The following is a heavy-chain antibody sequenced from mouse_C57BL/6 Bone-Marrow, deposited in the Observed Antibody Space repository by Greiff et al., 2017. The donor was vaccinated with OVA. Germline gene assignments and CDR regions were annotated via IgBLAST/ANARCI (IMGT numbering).Heavy chain of an antibody. Sequence: VQLQQPGAELVRPGSSVKLSCKASGYTFTSYWMHWVKQRPIQGLEWIGNIDPSDSETHYNQKFKDKATLTVDKSSSTAYMQLSSLTSEDSAVYYCARGTNWYYFDYWGQGNTLTVSS. CDR2: IDPSDSET. V-gene: IGHV1-52*01. D-gene: IGHD4-1*01. J-gene: IGHJ2*01. CDR1: GYTFTSYW. CDR3: ARGTNWYYFDY.